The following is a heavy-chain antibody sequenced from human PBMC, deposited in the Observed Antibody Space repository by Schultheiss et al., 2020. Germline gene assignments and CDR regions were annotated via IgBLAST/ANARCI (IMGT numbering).Heavy chain of an antibody. V-gene: IGHV1-18*01. CDR1: GYTFTSYG. D-gene: IGHD3-22*01. Sequence: ASVKVSCKASGYTFTSYGISWVRQAPGQGLEWMGWISAYNGDTNYAQKLQGRVTMTTDTSTSTAYMELRSLRSDDTAVYYCARGVDYYDSSAYYYVADYWGEGPLVTVSS. CDR2: ISAYNGDT. CDR3: ARGVDYYDSSAYYYVADY. J-gene: IGHJ4*02.